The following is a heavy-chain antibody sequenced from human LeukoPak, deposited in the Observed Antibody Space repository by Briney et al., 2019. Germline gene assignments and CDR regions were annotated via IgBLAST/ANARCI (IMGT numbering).Heavy chain of an antibody. V-gene: IGHV3-30*18. Sequence: GGCLRLSCAASGFTFSSYGMHWVRQAPGKGLEWVAVISYDGSNKYYADSVKGRFTISRDNSKNTLYLQMNSLRAEDTAVYYCAKDYERETGWGQGTLVTVSS. J-gene: IGHJ4*02. D-gene: IGHD3-3*01. CDR3: AKDYERETG. CDR2: ISYDGSNK. CDR1: GFTFSSYG.